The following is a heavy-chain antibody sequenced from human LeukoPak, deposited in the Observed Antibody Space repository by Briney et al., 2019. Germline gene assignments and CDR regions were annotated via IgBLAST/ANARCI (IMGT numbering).Heavy chain of an antibody. CDR3: ARERSGYDSVLYYGMDV. D-gene: IGHD5-12*01. CDR1: GYTFTSYG. J-gene: IGHJ6*02. Sequence: ASVKVSCKASGYTFTSYGISWVRQAPGQGLEWMGWISAYNGNTNYAQKLQGRVTMTTDTSTSTAYMELRSLRSDDTAVYYCARERSGYDSVLYYGMDVWGQGTTVTVSS. V-gene: IGHV1-18*01. CDR2: ISAYNGNT.